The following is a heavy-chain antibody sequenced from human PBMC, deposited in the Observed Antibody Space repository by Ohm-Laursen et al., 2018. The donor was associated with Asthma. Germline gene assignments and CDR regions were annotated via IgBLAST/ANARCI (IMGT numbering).Heavy chain of an antibody. CDR2: IYHSGST. Sequence: SQTLSLTCTVSGGSISSGGYSWSWIRQPPGKGLEWIGYIYHSGSTYYNPSLKSRVTISVDRSKNQFSLKLSSVTAADTAVYYCARNGRVWSGYSYDAFDIWGQGTMVTVSS. V-gene: IGHV4-30-2*01. J-gene: IGHJ3*02. D-gene: IGHD3-3*01. CDR1: GGSISSGGYS. CDR3: ARNGRVWSGYSYDAFDI.